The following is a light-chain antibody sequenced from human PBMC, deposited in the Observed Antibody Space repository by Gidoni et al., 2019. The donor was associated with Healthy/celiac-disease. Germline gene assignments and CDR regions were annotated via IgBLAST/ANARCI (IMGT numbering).Light chain of an antibody. CDR1: QSVSSY. CDR3: QQRSNWPPALT. Sequence: ELVLTQSPATLSLSPGESATLSCRASQSVSSYLAWYQQKPGQAHRLLIYDASNRATGIPARFSGSGSGTDFTLTISSLEPEDFAFYYCQQRSNWPPALTFGGGTKVEIK. J-gene: IGKJ4*01. V-gene: IGKV3-11*01. CDR2: DAS.